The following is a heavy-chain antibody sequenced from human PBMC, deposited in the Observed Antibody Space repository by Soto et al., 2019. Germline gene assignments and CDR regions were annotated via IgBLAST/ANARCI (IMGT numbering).Heavy chain of an antibody. CDR3: ARWGYSSSGGDYYYGMDV. Sequence: QVQLVQSGAEVKKPGSSVKVSCKASGGTFSSYAISWVRQAPGQGLEWMGGIIPIFGTANYAQKFQGRVTITADECTSTAYRELSSLRSEDTAVYYCARWGYSSSGGDYYYGMDVWGQGTTVTVSS. J-gene: IGHJ6*02. CDR1: GGTFSSYA. CDR2: IIPIFGTA. V-gene: IGHV1-69*01. D-gene: IGHD6-6*01.